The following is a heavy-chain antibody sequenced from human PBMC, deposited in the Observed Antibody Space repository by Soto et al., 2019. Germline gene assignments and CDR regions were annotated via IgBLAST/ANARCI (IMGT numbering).Heavy chain of an antibody. CDR3: AREARKGYNFGHYYGMDV. V-gene: IGHV4-31*03. Sequence: LFLTFPVSGGFISCGGYFWSWIREHPGKGLEWIGYIYYSGSTYYNPSLKSRVTISVDTSKNQFSLKLSSVTAADTAVYYCAREARKGYNFGHYYGMDVWGQGTTVTVSS. CDR1: GGFISCGGYF. D-gene: IGHD5-12*01. J-gene: IGHJ6*02. CDR2: IYYSGST.